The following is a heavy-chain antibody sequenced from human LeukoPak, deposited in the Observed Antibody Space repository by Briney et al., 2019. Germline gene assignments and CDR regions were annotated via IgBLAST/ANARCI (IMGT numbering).Heavy chain of an antibody. Sequence: ASVKVSCTASGYTFTSYATHWVRQAPGQRLEWMGWINAGNGNTKYSQKFQGRVTITRDTSASTAYMELSSLRSEDTAVYYCARDHYDYVWGSYLFGYWGQGTLVTVSS. J-gene: IGHJ4*02. D-gene: IGHD3-16*02. V-gene: IGHV1-3*01. CDR3: ARDHYDYVWGSYLFGY. CDR2: INAGNGNT. CDR1: GYTFTSYA.